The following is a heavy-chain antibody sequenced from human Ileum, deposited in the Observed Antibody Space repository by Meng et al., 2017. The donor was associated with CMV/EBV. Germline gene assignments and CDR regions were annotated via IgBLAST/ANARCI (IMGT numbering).Heavy chain of an antibody. Sequence: EVHLLESGGDLVQPGEFLRLSCAASGFTFSNYVMHWVRQAPGKGLVWVSRISNDGSIRSYADSVKGRFTISRDNAKNTLYLQMNSLRAEDTAVYYCARDLDWILYDYWGQGTLVTVSS. V-gene: IGHV3-74*01. CDR3: ARDLDWILYDY. CDR2: ISNDGSIR. D-gene: IGHD3-9*01. J-gene: IGHJ4*02. CDR1: GFTFSNYV.